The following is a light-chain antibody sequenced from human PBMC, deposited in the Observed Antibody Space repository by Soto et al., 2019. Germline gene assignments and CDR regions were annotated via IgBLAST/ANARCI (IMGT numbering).Light chain of an antibody. CDR3: QSYDSSLSGVV. V-gene: IGLV1-40*01. J-gene: IGLJ2*01. Sequence: QSVLTQPPSVSGAPGQRVTISCTGSSSNIGAGYDVHWYHQLPGTAPKPLIYGNSNRPSGVPDRFSGSKSGPSASLVITGLQAEDEADYYCQSYDSSLSGVVFGGGTKLTVL. CDR1: SSNIGAGYD. CDR2: GNS.